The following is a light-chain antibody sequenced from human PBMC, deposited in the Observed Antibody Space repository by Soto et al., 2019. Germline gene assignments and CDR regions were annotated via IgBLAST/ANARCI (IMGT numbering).Light chain of an antibody. CDR3: WSYAGNTIFV. CDR2: EGT. V-gene: IGLV2-23*03. Sequence: QSVLTQPASVSGSPGQSITLSCTGTSSDVGSYNLVSWYQLHPGKAPKFMIYEGTKRPSGVSNRFSGSKSGNTASLTISGLQAEDEAYYYCWSYAGNTIFVFGGGTKLTVL. CDR1: SSDVGSYNL. J-gene: IGLJ2*01.